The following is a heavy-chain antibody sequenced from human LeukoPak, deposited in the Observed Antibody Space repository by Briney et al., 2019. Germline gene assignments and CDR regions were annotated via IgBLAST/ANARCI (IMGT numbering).Heavy chain of an antibody. CDR3: TLLVARWFDP. V-gene: IGHV3-15*01. CDR1: GFTFSNAW. J-gene: IGHJ5*02. D-gene: IGHD5-12*01. Sequence: GGALRLSCAASGFTFSNAWMSWVRQAPGEGLEWVGRIKSKTDGGTTDYAAPVKGRFTISRDDSKNTLYLQMNSLKTEDTAVYYCTLLVARWFDPWGQGTLVTVSS. CDR2: IKSKTDGGTT.